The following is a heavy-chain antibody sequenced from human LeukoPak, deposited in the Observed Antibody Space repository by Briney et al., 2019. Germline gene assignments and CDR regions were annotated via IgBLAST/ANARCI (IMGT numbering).Heavy chain of an antibody. CDR3: ARGMYCGGDGYYYYYYGMDV. V-gene: IGHV3-21*04. CDR1: GFTFSSYS. J-gene: IGHJ6*02. D-gene: IGHD2-21*02. CDR2: ISSSSSYI. Sequence: GGSLRLSCAASGFTFSSYSMNWVRQAPGKGLEWVSSISSSSSYIYYADSVKGRFTISRDNAKNSLYLQMNSLRAEDTAVYYCARGMYCGGDGYYYYYYGMDVWGQGTTVTVSS.